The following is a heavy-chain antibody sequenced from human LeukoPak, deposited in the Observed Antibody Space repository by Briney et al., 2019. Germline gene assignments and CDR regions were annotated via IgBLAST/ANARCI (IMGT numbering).Heavy chain of an antibody. V-gene: IGHV1-18*01. D-gene: IGHD1-26*01. Sequence: ASVKVSCKASGYTFTSYGISWVRQAPGRGLEWMGWISAYNGNTNYAQKLQGRATMTTDTSISTAYMELSRLRSDGTAVYYCARGMSKVVSGSPSYWGQGTLVTVSS. J-gene: IGHJ4*02. CDR3: ARGMSKVVSGSPSY. CDR1: GYTFTSYG. CDR2: ISAYNGNT.